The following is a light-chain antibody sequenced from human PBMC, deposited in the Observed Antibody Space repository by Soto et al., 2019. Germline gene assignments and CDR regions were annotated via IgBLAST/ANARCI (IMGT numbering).Light chain of an antibody. J-gene: IGKJ4*01. CDR1: QNVRNNY. Sequence: EFVLTQSPGTLSLSPGERATLSCRASQNVRNNYLAWYQQKPGQAPRLLIYGASNRATGIPARFSGSGSGTDFTLTISSLEPEDFAVYYCQQRSNWLTFGGGTKVDIK. V-gene: IGKV3-11*01. CDR2: GAS. CDR3: QQRSNWLT.